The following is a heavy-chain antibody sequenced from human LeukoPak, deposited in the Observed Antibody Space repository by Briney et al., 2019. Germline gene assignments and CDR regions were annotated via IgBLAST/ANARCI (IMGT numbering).Heavy chain of an antibody. D-gene: IGHD2-8*01. CDR1: GFTFSRYW. Sequence: PGGSLRLSCAASGFTFSRYWMTWVRQAPGKGLEWVSLINSGNSYQHYAYSVKGRFTISRDNAKNSLYLQMNSLRAEDTAVYYCARQKYQRGPDVSYFDYWGQGTLVTVSS. CDR3: ARQKYQRGPDVSYFDY. CDR2: INSGNSYQ. J-gene: IGHJ4*02. V-gene: IGHV3-21*01.